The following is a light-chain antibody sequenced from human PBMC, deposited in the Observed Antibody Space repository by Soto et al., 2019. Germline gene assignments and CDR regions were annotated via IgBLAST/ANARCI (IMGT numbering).Light chain of an antibody. Sequence: QSALTQPASVSGSPGQSITISCTGTSSDVGGYNYVSWYQQHPGKAPKLIIYEVSNRPSGVSNRFSGSKSGVTASLTISGLHAEDEADYYCSSYTSSSTLYVFGTGTKLTVL. CDR3: SSYTSSSTLYV. V-gene: IGLV2-14*01. CDR1: SSDVGGYNY. J-gene: IGLJ1*01. CDR2: EVS.